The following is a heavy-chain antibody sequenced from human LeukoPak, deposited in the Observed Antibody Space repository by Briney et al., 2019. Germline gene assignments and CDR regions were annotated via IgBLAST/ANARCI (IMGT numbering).Heavy chain of an antibody. V-gene: IGHV2-5*02. CDR2: IYWDDDK. Sequence: SGPTLVKPTQTLTLTCIISGYSLSTNGMGVGWIRQPPGKALEWLALIYWDDDKRYRPSLKSRLTITKDTSKNQVVLTMTNMDPVDTATYYCAHSRGGKETGYFDYWGRGSMVTVSS. D-gene: IGHD4-23*01. CDR3: AHSRGGKETGYFDY. CDR1: GYSLSTNGMG. J-gene: IGHJ4*02.